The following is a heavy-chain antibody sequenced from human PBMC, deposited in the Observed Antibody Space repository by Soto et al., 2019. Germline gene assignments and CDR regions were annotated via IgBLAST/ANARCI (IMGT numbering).Heavy chain of an antibody. J-gene: IGHJ6*02. V-gene: IGHV4-59*01. Sequence: SETLSLTCTVSGGSITSSYWSWIRRPPGKGLEWIAYTYDTGISGYTPSTSYNPSLKSRVTMSVDTSKSQFSLKLTSVTAADTAVYYCVRGEDAFFYYGLDVWGQGITVTVSS. CDR1: GGSITSSY. CDR2: TYDTGISGYTPST. CDR3: VRGEDAFFYYGLDV.